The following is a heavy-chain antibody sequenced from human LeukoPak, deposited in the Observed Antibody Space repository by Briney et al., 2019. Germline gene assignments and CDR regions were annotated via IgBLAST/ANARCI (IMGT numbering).Heavy chain of an antibody. CDR1: GGSFSNYY. D-gene: IGHD1-14*01. J-gene: IGHJ6*02. V-gene: IGHV4-4*07. CDR3: ARQPPQYYGMDV. Sequence: SETLSLTCTVSGGSFSNYYWSWIRQPAGKGLEWIGRIYTSGNTNYNPSVKSRVTMSVDTSNNQFSLKLTSVTAADTAVYYCARQPPQYYGMDVWGQGTTVTVSS. CDR2: IYTSGNT.